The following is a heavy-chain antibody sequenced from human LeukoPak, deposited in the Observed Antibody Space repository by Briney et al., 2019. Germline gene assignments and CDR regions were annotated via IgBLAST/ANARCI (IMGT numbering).Heavy chain of an antibody. CDR1: GFTFSSYS. V-gene: IGHV3-21*01. J-gene: IGHJ4*02. Sequence: GGSLRLSCAASGFTFSSYSMNWVRQAPGKGLEWVSSISSSGSYIYYADSMKGRFTISRDNTKNSLYLQVNSLRAEDTAVYYCARGIGRFDYWGQGTLVTVSS. CDR2: ISSSGSYI. D-gene: IGHD2-15*01. CDR3: ARGIGRFDY.